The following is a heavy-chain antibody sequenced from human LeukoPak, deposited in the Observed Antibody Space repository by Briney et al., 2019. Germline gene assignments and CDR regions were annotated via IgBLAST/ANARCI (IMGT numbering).Heavy chain of an antibody. J-gene: IGHJ4*02. D-gene: IGHD7-27*01. CDR1: GFTVSNHG. Sequence: GGSLRLSCAASGFTVSNHGMNWVRQAPGKGLEWLSGVSPPGGGTYYADSVKGRFTISRDDSKNTLSLQMNSLRVEDTAVYHCARDLAWGAFDYWGQGTLVTVSS. CDR3: ARDLAWGAFDY. CDR2: VSPPGGGT. V-gene: IGHV3-23*01.